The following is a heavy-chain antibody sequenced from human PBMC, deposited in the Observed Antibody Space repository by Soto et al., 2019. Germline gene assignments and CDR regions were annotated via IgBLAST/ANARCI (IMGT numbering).Heavy chain of an antibody. Sequence: EVQLLESGGGLVQPGGSLRLSCAASGFPFSGYAMSWVRRAPGKGPEGVSSISGSGESTHYADSVKGRSTISRDNPKKPLYWQRTSLRAEETPENYCAKGVAASYDGSPYDSWGRETRVTVSS. CDR3: AKGVAASYDGSPYDS. CDR2: ISGSGEST. J-gene: IGHJ4*02. D-gene: IGHD3-22*01. V-gene: IGHV3-23*01. CDR1: GFPFSGYA.